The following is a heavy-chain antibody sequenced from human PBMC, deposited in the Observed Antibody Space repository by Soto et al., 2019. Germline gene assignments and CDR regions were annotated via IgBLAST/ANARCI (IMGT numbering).Heavy chain of an antibody. CDR3: ARGDYYDSSGPSSDAFDI. J-gene: IGHJ3*02. CDR2: IKPDGSEK. D-gene: IGHD3-22*01. V-gene: IGHV3-7*04. CDR1: GFTFSTYW. Sequence: EVQLVESGGGLVQPGGSLRLSCAASGFTFSTYWMSWVRQAPGKGLEWVANIKPDGSEKWYVDSVKGRFTISRDNAKNSXXLQMNSLRAEDTAMYYCARGDYYDSSGPSSDAFDIWGQGTMVTVSS.